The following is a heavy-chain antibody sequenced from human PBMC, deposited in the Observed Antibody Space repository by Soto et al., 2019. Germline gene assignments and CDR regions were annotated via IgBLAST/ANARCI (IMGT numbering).Heavy chain of an antibody. CDR2: ISPAGTNQ. D-gene: IGHD6-6*01. CDR3: ARENSRISPRLFQH. V-gene: IGHV3-30-3*01. Sequence: LRLSCVASGFIFSDYAMHWARQAPGKGLEWVALISPAGTNQYYADSAKGRFTISRDNSKNTLYLQMNSLRPEDTGLYYCARENSRISPRLFQHWGQGTLVTVSS. J-gene: IGHJ1*01. CDR1: GFIFSDYA.